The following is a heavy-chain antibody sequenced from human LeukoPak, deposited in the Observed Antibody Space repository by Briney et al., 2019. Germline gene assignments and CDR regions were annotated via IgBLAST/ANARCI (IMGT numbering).Heavy chain of an antibody. J-gene: IGHJ4*02. CDR1: GFTFSSYW. V-gene: IGHV3-33*08. CDR3: ARDRMGYSSGWYGREVGYYFDY. Sequence: PGGSLRLSCAASGFTFSSYWMHWVRQAPGKGLEWVAVIWYDGSNKYYADSVKGRFTISRDNSKNTLYLQMNSLRAEDTAVYYCARDRMGYSSGWYGREVGYYFDYWGQGTLVTVSS. CDR2: IWYDGSNK. D-gene: IGHD6-19*01.